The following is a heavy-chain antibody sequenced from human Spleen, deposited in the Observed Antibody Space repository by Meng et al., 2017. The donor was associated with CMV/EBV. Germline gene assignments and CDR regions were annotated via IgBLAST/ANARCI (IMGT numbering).Heavy chain of an antibody. CDR2: VTTGAGT. CDR3: ARDPATTFGVVYFDY. J-gene: IGHJ4*02. Sequence: GGSLRLSCAASGFSVSSNYMAWVRQAPGKGLEWVAVVTTGAGTYYADSVKGRFTISRDNAKNSLYLQMNSLRVEDTALYYCARDPATTFGVVYFDYWGRGTPVTVSS. V-gene: IGHV3-53*01. CDR1: GFSVSSNY. D-gene: IGHD3-3*01.